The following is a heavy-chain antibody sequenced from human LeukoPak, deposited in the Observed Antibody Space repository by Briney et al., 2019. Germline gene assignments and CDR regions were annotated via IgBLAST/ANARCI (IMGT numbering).Heavy chain of an antibody. Sequence: SETLSLTCTASGGSISSNSYYWGWIRQPPGKGLEWIGSIHYSGTTYYNPSLKSRVTISVDTSKNQFSLKLSSVTAADTAVYYCARQGLYGGLIYYYYMDVWGKGTTVTVSS. CDR3: ARQGLYGGLIYYYYMDV. CDR1: GGSISSNSYY. V-gene: IGHV4-39*01. D-gene: IGHD2-2*02. CDR2: IHYSGTT. J-gene: IGHJ6*03.